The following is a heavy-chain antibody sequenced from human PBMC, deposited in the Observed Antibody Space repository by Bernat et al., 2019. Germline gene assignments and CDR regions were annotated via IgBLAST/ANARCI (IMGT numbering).Heavy chain of an antibody. Sequence: QLQLQESGPGLVKPSETLSLTCTVSGGSISSSSYYWGWIRQPPGKGLEWIGSIYYSGSTYYNPSLKSRVTISVDTSKNQFSLKLSSVTTADTAVYYCARLLGGYSSPPEGIDYWGQGTLVTVSS. V-gene: IGHV4-39*01. CDR2: IYYSGST. D-gene: IGHD6-13*01. J-gene: IGHJ4*02. CDR1: GGSISSSSYY. CDR3: ARLLGGYSSPPEGIDY.